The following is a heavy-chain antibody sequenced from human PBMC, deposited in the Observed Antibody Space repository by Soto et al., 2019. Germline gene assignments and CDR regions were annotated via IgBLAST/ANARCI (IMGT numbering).Heavy chain of an antibody. CDR2: ISAVGGST. CDR1: GFTFNSYA. V-gene: IGHV3-23*01. Sequence: EGQLLESGGGLVQPGGSLRLSCAASGFTFNSYAMSWVRQAPEAGLEWVSTISAVGGSTYYADSVKGRFTISRDNSKNTLYLQMNSLRADDTAVYYCAKLSTGSYWYFDLWGRGTLATVSS. J-gene: IGHJ2*01. CDR3: AKLSTGSYWYFDL. D-gene: IGHD6-19*01.